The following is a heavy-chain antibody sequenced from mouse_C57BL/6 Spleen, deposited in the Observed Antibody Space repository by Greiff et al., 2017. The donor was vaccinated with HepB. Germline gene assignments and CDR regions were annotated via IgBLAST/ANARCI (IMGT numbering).Heavy chain of an antibody. D-gene: IGHD1-1*01. Sequence: EVQLQQSGPELVKPGASVKMSCKASGYTFTDYNMHWVKQSHGKSLEWIGYINPINGGTSYNKKFKGKATLTVNKSSSTDYMELSSLTSEDSAVYYCENCLYPITTVRWYLDDWGTGTTVTVAA. CDR2: INPINGGT. CDR3: ENCLYPITTVRWYLDD. CDR1: GYTFTDYN. V-gene: IGHV1-22*01. J-gene: IGHJ1*03.